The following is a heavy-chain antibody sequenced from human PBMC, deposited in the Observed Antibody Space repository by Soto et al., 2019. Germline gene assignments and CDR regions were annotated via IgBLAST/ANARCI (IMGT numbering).Heavy chain of an antibody. Sequence: GESLKISCKGSGYSFTSYWIGWVRQMPGKGLEWMGIIYPGDSDTRYSPSFQGQVTISADKSISTAYLQWSSLKASDTAMYYCARLPLQETAGSSWYYFDYWGQGTLVTVSS. V-gene: IGHV5-51*01. J-gene: IGHJ4*02. CDR1: GYSFTSYW. CDR3: ARLPLQETAGSSWYYFDY. D-gene: IGHD6-13*01. CDR2: IYPGDSDT.